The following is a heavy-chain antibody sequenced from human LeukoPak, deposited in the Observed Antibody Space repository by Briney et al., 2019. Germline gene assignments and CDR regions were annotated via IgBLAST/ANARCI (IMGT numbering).Heavy chain of an antibody. CDR3: ARHSYYYYGMDV. CDR1: GGSIRTTTYY. V-gene: IGHV4-39*01. CDR2: INYSGRT. Sequence: SETLSLTCTVSGGSIRTTTYYWGWIRQPPGKGLEWIASINYSGRTYYNPSLKSRVTISIDTSKNQFSLKLSSVTAADTAVYYCARHSYYYYGMDVWGQGTTVTVSS. J-gene: IGHJ6*02.